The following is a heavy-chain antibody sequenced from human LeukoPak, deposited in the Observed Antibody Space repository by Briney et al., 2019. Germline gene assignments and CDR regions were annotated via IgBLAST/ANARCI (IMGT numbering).Heavy chain of an antibody. V-gene: IGHV4-39*07. J-gene: IGHJ6*03. CDR2: IYYSGST. Sequence: SETLSLTCTVSGGSIRSSSYYWGWIRQPPGKGLEWIGSIYYSGSTYYNPSLKSRVTISVDTSKNQFSLKLSSVTAADTAVYYCARERLGATGYYMDVWGKGTTVTVSS. D-gene: IGHD1-26*01. CDR3: ARERLGATGYYMDV. CDR1: GGSIRSSSYY.